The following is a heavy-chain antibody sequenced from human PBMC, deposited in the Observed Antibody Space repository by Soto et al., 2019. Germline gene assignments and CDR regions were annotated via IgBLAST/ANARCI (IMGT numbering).Heavy chain of an antibody. CDR1: GFTFGDYA. CDR3: TRVVLRFLEESYYFDY. J-gene: IGHJ4*02. V-gene: IGHV3-49*04. CDR2: IRSKAYGGTT. Sequence: GGSLRLSCTASGFTFGDYAMSWVRQAPGKGLEWVGFIRSKAYGGTTEYAASVKGRFTISRDDSKSIAYLQMNSLKTEDTAVYYCTRVVLRFLEESYYFDYWGQGTLVTVSS. D-gene: IGHD3-3*01.